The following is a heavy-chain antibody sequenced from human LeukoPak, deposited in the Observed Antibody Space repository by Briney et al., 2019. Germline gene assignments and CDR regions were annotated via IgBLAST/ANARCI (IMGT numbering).Heavy chain of an antibody. CDR1: GYTFTGYY. CDR3: ARAHYDFWSGYHNWFDP. Sequence: ASVKVSCKASGYTFTGYYMHWMRQAPGHGLEWMGWINPHSGGTNYAQKFQGRVTMTRDTSISTAYMEVSRLRSDDTAVYYCARAHYDFWSGYHNWFDPWGRGTLVAVSS. J-gene: IGHJ5*02. D-gene: IGHD3-3*01. V-gene: IGHV1-2*02. CDR2: INPHSGGT.